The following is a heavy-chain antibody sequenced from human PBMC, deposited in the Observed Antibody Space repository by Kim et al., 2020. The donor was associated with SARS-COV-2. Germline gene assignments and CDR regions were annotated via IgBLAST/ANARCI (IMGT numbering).Heavy chain of an antibody. J-gene: IGHJ3*02. D-gene: IGHD2-8*01. CDR3: ARSRTRVAVSGTSTFDI. Sequence: DAVKGRFTMSRDNSKSTLYLQMSSLGAEDTATYFCARSRTRVAVSGTSTFDIWGQGTEVTVSS. V-gene: IGHV3-23*01.